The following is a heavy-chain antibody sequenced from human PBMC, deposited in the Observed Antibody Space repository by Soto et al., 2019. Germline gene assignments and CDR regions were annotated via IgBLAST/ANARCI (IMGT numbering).Heavy chain of an antibody. Sequence: QVQLVQSGAEVKKPGSSVKVSCKASGGTFSSYTISWVRQAPGQGLEWMGRIIPILGIANYAQKFQGRVTSTADKSTSTAYMELSSLRSEDTAVYYCARGGSEQWLEYYFDYWGQGTLVTVSS. CDR1: GGTFSSYT. CDR2: IIPILGIA. D-gene: IGHD6-19*01. V-gene: IGHV1-69*02. J-gene: IGHJ4*02. CDR3: ARGGSEQWLEYYFDY.